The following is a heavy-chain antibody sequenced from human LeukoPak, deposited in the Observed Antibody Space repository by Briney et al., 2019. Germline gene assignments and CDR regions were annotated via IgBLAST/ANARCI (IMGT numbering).Heavy chain of an antibody. J-gene: IGHJ5*02. D-gene: IGHD3-10*01. Sequence: SETLSLTCTVSGGSISSSYWSWIRQPAGKGLEWIGRIYTSGRTNNNPSLKSRVTMSVDTSKNQLSLKLSSVTAADTAVYYCARDSGTTGEVKFDPWGQGTLVTVSS. CDR1: GGSISSSY. CDR3: ARDSGTTGEVKFDP. CDR2: IYTSGRT. V-gene: IGHV4-4*07.